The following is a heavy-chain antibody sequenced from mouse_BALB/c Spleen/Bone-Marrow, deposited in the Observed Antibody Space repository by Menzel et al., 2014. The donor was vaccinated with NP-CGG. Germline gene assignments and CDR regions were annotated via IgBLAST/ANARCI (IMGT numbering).Heavy chain of an antibody. CDR3: ARDGSSLFDY. Sequence: QVQLQQSGAELARPGASVRLSCKASGYTFTSYWMQWVKQGPGQGLEWIGAIYPGDGDTRYTQKFKGKATLTADKSSSTAYMQLSGLASEDSAVYYCARDGSSLFDYWGQGTTLTVSS. J-gene: IGHJ2*01. CDR1: GYTFTSYW. D-gene: IGHD1-1*01. CDR2: IYPGDGDT. V-gene: IGHV1-87*01.